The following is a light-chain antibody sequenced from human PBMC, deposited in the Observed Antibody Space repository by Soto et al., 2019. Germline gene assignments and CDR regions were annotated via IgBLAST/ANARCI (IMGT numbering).Light chain of an antibody. V-gene: IGKV1-27*01. CDR3: QHYHSPPFT. CDR1: QGIGNY. Sequence: DIQMTQSPSSLSAFVGDRVTFTCRASQGIGNYLAWYHQKPGEVPKPLIYAASTLQSGVPSRFSGSGSGTDFTLTINSLQPEDVATYYCQHYHSPPFTFGPGTKVDIK. CDR2: AAS. J-gene: IGKJ3*01.